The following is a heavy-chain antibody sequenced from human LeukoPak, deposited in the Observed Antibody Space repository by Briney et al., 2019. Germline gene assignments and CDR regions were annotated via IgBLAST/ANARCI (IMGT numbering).Heavy chain of an antibody. V-gene: IGHV3-7*04. CDR3: AKAVSTIGQYYYYGMDV. CDR2: IKQDGSEK. J-gene: IGHJ6*02. Sequence: GGSLRLSCAASGFTFSSYWMSWVRQAPGKGLEWVANIKQDGSEKYYVDSVKGRFTVSRDNSKNTLYLQMNSLRAEDTALYYCAKAVSTIGQYYYYGMDVWGQGTTVTVSS. CDR1: GFTFSSYW. D-gene: IGHD2-8*01.